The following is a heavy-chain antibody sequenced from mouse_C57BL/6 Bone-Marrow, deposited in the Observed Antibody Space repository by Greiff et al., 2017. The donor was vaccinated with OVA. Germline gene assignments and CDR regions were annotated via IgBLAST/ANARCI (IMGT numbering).Heavy chain of an antibody. CDR1: GFTFSSYA. J-gene: IGHJ3*01. CDR2: ISDGGSYT. D-gene: IGHD2-3*01. V-gene: IGHV5-4*01. Sequence: EVQLVESGGGLVKPGGSLKLSCAASGFTFSSYAMSWVRQTPEKRLEWVATISDGGSYTYYPDNVKGRFTISRDNAKNNLYLQMSHLKSEDTAMYYCARVDGWLLGFAYWGQGTLVTVSA. CDR3: ARVDGWLLGFAY.